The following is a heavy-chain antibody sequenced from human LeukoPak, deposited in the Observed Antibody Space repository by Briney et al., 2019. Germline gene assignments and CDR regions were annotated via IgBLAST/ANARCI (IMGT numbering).Heavy chain of an antibody. J-gene: IGHJ4*02. CDR2: IYHSGST. V-gene: IGHV4-38-2*01. D-gene: IGHD3-3*01. CDR1: GYSISSGYY. Sequence: SETLSLTCAVSGYSISSGYYWGWIRQPPGKGLEWIGSIYHSGSTYYNPSLKSRVTISVDTSKNQFSLKLSSVTAADTAVYYCAGQYFWSGYWAYWGQGTLVTVSS. CDR3: AGQYFWSGYWAY.